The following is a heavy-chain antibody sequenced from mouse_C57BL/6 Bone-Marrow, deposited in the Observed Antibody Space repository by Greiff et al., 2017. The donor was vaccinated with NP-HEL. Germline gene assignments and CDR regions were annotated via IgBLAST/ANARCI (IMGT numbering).Heavy chain of an antibody. V-gene: IGHV1-54*01. CDR3: ASFYYGSSDAMDY. D-gene: IGHD1-1*01. Sequence: VKVVESGAELVRPGTSVKVSCKASGYAFTNYLIEWVKQRPGQGLEWIGVINPGSGGTNYNEKFKGKATLTADKSSSTAYMQLSSLTSEDSAVYFCASFYYGSSDAMDYWGQGTSVTVSS. J-gene: IGHJ4*01. CDR1: GYAFTNYL. CDR2: INPGSGGT.